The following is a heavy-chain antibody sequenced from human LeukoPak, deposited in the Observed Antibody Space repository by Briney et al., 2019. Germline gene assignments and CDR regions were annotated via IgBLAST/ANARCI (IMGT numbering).Heavy chain of an antibody. CDR2: IIPILGIA. Sequence: SVKVSCKASGGTFSSYAISWVRQAPGQGIEWMGRIIPILGIANYAQKFQGRVTITADKSTSTAYMELSSLRSEDTAVYYCARASCSSTSCYSFYYYGMDVWGQGTTVTVSS. V-gene: IGHV1-69*04. CDR3: ARASCSSTSCYSFYYYGMDV. J-gene: IGHJ6*02. D-gene: IGHD2-2*01. CDR1: GGTFSSYA.